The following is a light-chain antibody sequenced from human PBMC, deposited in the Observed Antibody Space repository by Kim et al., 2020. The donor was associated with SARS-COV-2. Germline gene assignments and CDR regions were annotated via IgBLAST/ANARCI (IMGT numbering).Light chain of an antibody. J-gene: IGLJ1*01. Sequence: GQSITISCTGTSSDVGGYTYVSWYQQHPGKAPKLMIYDVSKRPSGVSNRFSGSKSGNTASLTISGLQAEDEADYYCSSYTSSSTWVFGTGTKVTVL. CDR3: SSYTSSSTWV. CDR2: DVS. CDR1: SSDVGGYTY. V-gene: IGLV2-14*04.